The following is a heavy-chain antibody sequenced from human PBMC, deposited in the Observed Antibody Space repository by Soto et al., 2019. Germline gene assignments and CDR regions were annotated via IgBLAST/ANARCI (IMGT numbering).Heavy chain of an antibody. CDR3: ARGDSQVSSVFDY. V-gene: IGHV4-31*03. D-gene: IGHD3-16*01. CDR1: GGPLPSGGYY. CDR2: IYYNGDT. J-gene: IGHJ4*02. Sequence: QVQLQESGPGLVKPSHTLSLTCSVSGGPLPSGGYYWSWIRQEPGKGLEWIGYIYYNGDTSYNPSLRRRVTISADTSKTQFSLRLRSVTAADTAVYYCARGDSQVSSVFDYWGQGMLVTVSS.